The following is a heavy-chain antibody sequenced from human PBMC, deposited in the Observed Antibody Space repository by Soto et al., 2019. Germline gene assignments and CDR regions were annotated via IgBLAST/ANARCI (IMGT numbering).Heavy chain of an antibody. CDR1: GFTFSSYA. CDR3: AARRARIAAAGIWFDP. J-gene: IGHJ5*02. Sequence: EVQLLESGGGLVQPGGSLRLSCAASGFTFSSYAMSWVRQAPGKGLEWVSAISGSGGSTYYADSVKGRFTIARDNSKNTLYLQMSSLRAEDTAVYYCAARRARIAAAGIWFDPWGQGTLVTVSS. V-gene: IGHV3-23*01. D-gene: IGHD6-13*01. CDR2: ISGSGGST.